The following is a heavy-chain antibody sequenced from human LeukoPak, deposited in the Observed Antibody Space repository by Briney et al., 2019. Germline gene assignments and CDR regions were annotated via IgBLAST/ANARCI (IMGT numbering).Heavy chain of an antibody. CDR3: ARASDLWFGELLSSY. CDR1: GFTFSSYS. D-gene: IGHD3-10*01. Sequence: GGSLRLSRAASGFTFSSYSMNWVRQAPGKGLEWVSSISSSSSYIYYADSVKGRFTISRDNAKNSLYLQMNSLRAEDTAVYYCARASDLWFGELLSSYWGQGTLVTVSS. V-gene: IGHV3-21*01. J-gene: IGHJ4*02. CDR2: ISSSSSYI.